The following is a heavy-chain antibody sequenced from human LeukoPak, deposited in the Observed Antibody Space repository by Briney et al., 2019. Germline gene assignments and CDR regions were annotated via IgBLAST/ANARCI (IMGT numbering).Heavy chain of an antibody. V-gene: IGHV3-66*01. CDR2: LYASGFT. D-gene: IGHD3-22*01. J-gene: IGHJ4*02. CDR1: GYSVTTNY. Sequence: PGGSLRLSCAASGYSVTTNYMTWVRQAPGKGLEWVSLLYASGFTQYADSVKGRFTISRDSSKNTLYLQMDNLRMEDTAVYYCARVASSVSSHPVDYWGQGSLVTVSS. CDR3: ARVASSVSSHPVDY.